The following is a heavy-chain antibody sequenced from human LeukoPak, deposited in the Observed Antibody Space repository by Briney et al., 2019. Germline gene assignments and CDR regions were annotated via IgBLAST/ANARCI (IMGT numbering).Heavy chain of an antibody. CDR1: GFTFSSYA. CDR2: ISYDGSNK. CDR3: ARHIRFGELFLPFDY. J-gene: IGHJ4*02. V-gene: IGHV3-30-3*01. Sequence: PGGSLRLSCAASGFTFSSYAMHWVRQAPGKGLEWVAVISYDGSNKYYADSVKGRFTISRDNSKNTLYLQMNSLRAEDTAVYYCARHIRFGELFLPFDYWGQGTLVTVSS. D-gene: IGHD3-10*01.